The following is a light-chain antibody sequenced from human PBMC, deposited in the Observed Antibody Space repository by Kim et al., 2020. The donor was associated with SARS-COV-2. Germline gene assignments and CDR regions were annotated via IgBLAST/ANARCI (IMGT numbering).Light chain of an antibody. Sequence: SPGERATPSCRASQSVSSNSLAWYQQKPGQAPRLLIYGASSRATGIPDRFSGSGSGTDFTLTITRLEPEDFAVYYCQQYSSSPVTFGQGTKVDIK. CDR2: GAS. CDR1: QSVSSNS. CDR3: QQYSSSPVT. J-gene: IGKJ1*01. V-gene: IGKV3-20*01.